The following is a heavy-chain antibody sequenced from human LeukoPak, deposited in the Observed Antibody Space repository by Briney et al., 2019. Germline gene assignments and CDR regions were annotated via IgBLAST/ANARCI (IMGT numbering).Heavy chain of an antibody. CDR1: GFTFSNYN. V-gene: IGHV3-48*01. Sequence: GGSLRLSCAASGFTFSNYNMNWVRQAPGNGLEWVSYISSSGNTIYYADSVKGRFTISRDNAKNSLYLQMNSLRAEDTAVYYCATESGTYSGTCFDYWGQGTLVNVSS. CDR2: ISSSGNTI. J-gene: IGHJ4*02. D-gene: IGHD1-26*01. CDR3: ATESGTYSGTCFDY.